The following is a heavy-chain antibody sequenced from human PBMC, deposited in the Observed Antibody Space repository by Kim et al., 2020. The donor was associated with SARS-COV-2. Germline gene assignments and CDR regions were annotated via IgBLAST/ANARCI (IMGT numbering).Heavy chain of an antibody. Sequence: GGSLRLSCAASGFTFDDYGMSWVRQAPGKGLEWVSGINWNGGSTGYADSVKGRFTISRDNAKNSLYLQMNSLRAEDTALYHCARGPLGRGIAVAGPFDPWGQGTLVTVSS. J-gene: IGHJ5*02. CDR2: INWNGGST. CDR1: GFTFDDYG. V-gene: IGHV3-20*01. CDR3: ARGPLGRGIAVAGPFDP. D-gene: IGHD6-13*01.